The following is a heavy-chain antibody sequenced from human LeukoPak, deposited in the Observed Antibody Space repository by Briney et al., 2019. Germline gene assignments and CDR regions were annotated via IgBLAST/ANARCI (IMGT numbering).Heavy chain of an antibody. J-gene: IGHJ3*02. CDR2: IYSGGST. CDR1: GFTVSSNY. Sequence: GGSLRLSCAASGFTVSSNYMSWVRQAPGKGLEWVSVIYSGGSTYYADSVKGRFTISRDNSKNTLYLQMNSLRAEDTAVYYCARAEPIVGATYDAFDIWGQGTMVTVSS. V-gene: IGHV3-66*01. CDR3: ARAEPIVGATYDAFDI. D-gene: IGHD1-26*01.